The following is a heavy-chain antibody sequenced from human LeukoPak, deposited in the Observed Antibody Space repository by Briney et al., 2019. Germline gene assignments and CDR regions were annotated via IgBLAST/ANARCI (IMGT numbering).Heavy chain of an antibody. CDR1: GFTFSSYS. CDR3: AREMRDTMIPRGNRPFDY. CDR2: ISGSSSPI. Sequence: PGGSLRLSCAASGFTFSSYSMNWVRQAPGKGLEWVSYISGSSSPIYYADSVKGRFTISRDNAKNSLYLQMNSLRAEDTAVYYCAREMRDTMIPRGNRPFDYWGQGTLVTVSS. V-gene: IGHV3-48*01. D-gene: IGHD3-22*01. J-gene: IGHJ4*02.